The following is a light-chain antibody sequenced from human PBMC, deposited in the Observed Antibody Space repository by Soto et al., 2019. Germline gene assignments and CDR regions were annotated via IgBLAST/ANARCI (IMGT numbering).Light chain of an antibody. J-gene: IGKJ1*01. Sequence: DRVTITCRASQSISSWLAWYQQKPGKAPKLLIYDASSLESGVPSRFSGSGSGTEFTLTISSLQPEDFATYYCLQDYNYPRTFGQGTKVDIK. CDR2: DAS. V-gene: IGKV1-5*01. CDR3: LQDYNYPRT. CDR1: QSISSW.